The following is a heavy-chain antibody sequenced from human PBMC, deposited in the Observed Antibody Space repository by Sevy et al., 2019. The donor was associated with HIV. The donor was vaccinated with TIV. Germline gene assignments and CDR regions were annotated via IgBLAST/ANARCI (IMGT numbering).Heavy chain of an antibody. J-gene: IGHJ4*02. V-gene: IGHV3-30-3*01. Sequence: GGSLRLCCAASGFTFSSYAMHWVRQAPGKGLEWVAVISYDGSNKYYADSVKGRFTISRDNSKNTLYLQMNSLRAADTAVYYCARDVVGATSWSYADYWGQGTLVTVSS. CDR2: ISYDGSNK. D-gene: IGHD1-26*01. CDR1: GFTFSSYA. CDR3: ARDVVGATSWSYADY.